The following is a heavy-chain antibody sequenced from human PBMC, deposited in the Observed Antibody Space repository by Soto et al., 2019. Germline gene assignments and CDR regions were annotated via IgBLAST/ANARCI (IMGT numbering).Heavy chain of an antibody. Sequence: PGESLKISCKGSGYDFSSYWIAWVLRIPWKGLEWMGTIHPGDSDTRYSPSLQGQVTISADKSISTAYLQWSSLQASDSAMYYCARNNDFWSRRLDPWGQGTMITVSS. CDR3: ARNNDFWSRRLDP. CDR1: GYDFSSYW. J-gene: IGHJ5*01. V-gene: IGHV5-51*01. D-gene: IGHD3-3*01. CDR2: IHPGDSDT.